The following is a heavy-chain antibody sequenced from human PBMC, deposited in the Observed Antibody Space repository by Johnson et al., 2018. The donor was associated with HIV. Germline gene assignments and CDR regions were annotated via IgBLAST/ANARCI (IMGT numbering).Heavy chain of an antibody. J-gene: IGHJ3*02. CDR2: IWYDGSNK. D-gene: IGHD1-20*01. CDR1: GFTFSSYG. V-gene: IGHV3-33*06. Sequence: QVQLVESGGGVVQPGRSLRLSCAASGFTFSSYGMHWVRQVPGKGLDWVAVIWYDGSNKYYADSVKSRFTISRDNSKNTLYLQMKSLRAEDKAVYYCAKDSMGYNWNQFEAFDIWGQGTMVTVSS. CDR3: AKDSMGYNWNQFEAFDI.